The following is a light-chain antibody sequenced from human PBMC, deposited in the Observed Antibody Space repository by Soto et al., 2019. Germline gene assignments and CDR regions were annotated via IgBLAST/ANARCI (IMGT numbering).Light chain of an antibody. V-gene: IGKV3D-11*01. Sequence: EIVLTQSPATLSSFPGDRVTLSCRASQAVNTRLAWYKHKPGQAPRLLIYLASNRAAGVPARFSGSGSGTDVTLTISNVEPDDFTVYYCQQRQSWHRTFGQGTTVEIK. CDR3: QQRQSWHRT. J-gene: IGKJ1*01. CDR1: QAVNTR. CDR2: LAS.